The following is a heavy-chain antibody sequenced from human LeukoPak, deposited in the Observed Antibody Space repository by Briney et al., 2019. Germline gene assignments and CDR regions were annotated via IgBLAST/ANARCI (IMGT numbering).Heavy chain of an antibody. J-gene: IGHJ4*02. CDR3: ARDRSVRYFDY. CDR1: GFTFSDYG. CDR2: ISYEGSTK. Sequence: GGSLRLSCAASGFTFSDYGMHWVRQAPGKGLEWVAIISYEGSTKYYADSVKGRFTISRDTPKNTLYLQMNSLRAEDTAVYYCARDRSVRYFDYWGQGALVTVSS. D-gene: IGHD2-15*01. V-gene: IGHV3-30*03.